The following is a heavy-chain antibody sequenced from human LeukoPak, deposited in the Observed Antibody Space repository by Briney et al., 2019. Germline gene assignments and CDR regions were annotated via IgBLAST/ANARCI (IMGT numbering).Heavy chain of an antibody. CDR2: IYPGDSDT. Sequence: GESLKISCKGSGYSFTSYWIGWVRQMPGKGLEWMGIIYPGDSDTRYSPSFQGQVTISADKSISTAYLQWSSLKASDTAMYYRARLSGLVRGVVDAFDIWGQGTMVTVSS. J-gene: IGHJ3*02. CDR1: GYSFTSYW. CDR3: ARLSGLVRGVVDAFDI. V-gene: IGHV5-51*01. D-gene: IGHD3-10*01.